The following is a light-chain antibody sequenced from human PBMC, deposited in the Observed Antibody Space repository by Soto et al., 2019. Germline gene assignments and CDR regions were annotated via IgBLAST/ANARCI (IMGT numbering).Light chain of an antibody. Sequence: ITQSTATLSLSPGHRATLSCRASQSVSSYLAWYQQKPGQAPRLLIYDASNRATGIPARFSGSGSGTDFTLTISSLEPEDFAVYYCQQRSNWPPWTFGQGTKV. CDR3: QQRSNWPPWT. V-gene: IGKV3-11*01. CDR1: QSVSSY. CDR2: DAS. J-gene: IGKJ1*01.